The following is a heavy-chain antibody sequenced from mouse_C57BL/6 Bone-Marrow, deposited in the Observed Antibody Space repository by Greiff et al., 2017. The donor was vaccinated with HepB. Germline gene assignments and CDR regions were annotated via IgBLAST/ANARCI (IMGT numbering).Heavy chain of an antibody. CDR3: ARSLNYYGSPAWFAY. J-gene: IGHJ3*01. V-gene: IGHV1-82*01. CDR1: GYAFSSSW. CDR2: IYPGDGDT. Sequence: VQLKESGPELVKPGASVKISCKASGYAFSSSWMNWVKQRPGKGLEWIGRIYPGDGDTNYNGKFKGKATLTADKSSSTAYMQLSSLTSEDSAVYFCARSLNYYGSPAWFAYWGQGTLVTVSA. D-gene: IGHD1-1*01.